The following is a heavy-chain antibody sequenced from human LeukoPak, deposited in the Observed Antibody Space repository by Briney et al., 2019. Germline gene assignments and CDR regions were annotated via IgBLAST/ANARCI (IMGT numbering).Heavy chain of an antibody. CDR2: IYFSGAT. D-gene: IGHD6-13*01. CDR1: GGSISSYY. CDR3: ARSSSWSGHFDY. V-gene: IGHV4-4*09. J-gene: IGHJ4*02. Sequence: SETLSLTCTVSGGSISSYYWSWIRQPPGKGLEWIGYIYFSGATNYSPSLKSRVTISLDTSKNQFPLKLSSVTAADTAVYYCARSSSWSGHFDYWGQGTLVTVSS.